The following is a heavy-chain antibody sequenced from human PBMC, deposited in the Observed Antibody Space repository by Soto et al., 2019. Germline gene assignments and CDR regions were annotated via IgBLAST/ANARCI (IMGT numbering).Heavy chain of an antibody. D-gene: IGHD6-19*01. CDR1: GCSISSSSYY. Sequence: SETLSLTCTVSGCSISSSSYYWGWIRQPPGKGLEWIGSIYYSGSTYYNPSLKSRVTISVDTSKNQFSLKLSSVTAADTAVYYCARHAVAAGKGFFDYWGQGTLVTVSS. V-gene: IGHV4-39*01. CDR2: IYYSGST. J-gene: IGHJ4*02. CDR3: ARHAVAAGKGFFDY.